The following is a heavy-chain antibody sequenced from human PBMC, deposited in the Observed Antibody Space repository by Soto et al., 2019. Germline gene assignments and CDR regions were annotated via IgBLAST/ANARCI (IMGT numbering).Heavy chain of an antibody. CDR3: ARCGYFTDAFDI. CDR1: GGSISSGGYY. V-gene: IGHV4-31*03. Sequence: TVSGGSISSGGYYWSWIRQHPGKGLEWIGYIYYSGSTYYNPSLKSRVTISVDTSKNQFSLKLSSVTAADTAVYYCARCGYFTDAFDIWGQGTMVTVSS. CDR2: IYYSGST. J-gene: IGHJ3*02. D-gene: IGHD6-25*01.